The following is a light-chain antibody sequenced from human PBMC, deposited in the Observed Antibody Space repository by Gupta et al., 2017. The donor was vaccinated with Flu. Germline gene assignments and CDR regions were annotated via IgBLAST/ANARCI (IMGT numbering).Light chain of an antibody. V-gene: IGLV3-19*01. J-gene: IGLJ2*01. CDR2: AKN. Sequence: TVRTTCQGGCIRDSYAIWYQQKPGQAPVLVIYAKNIRPSGIPDRCSGASSGNTSSLTTTGARAEDEADDYCNARDSTDNHQSVFGGGTKLTVL. CDR3: NARDSTDNHQSV. CDR1: CIRDSY.